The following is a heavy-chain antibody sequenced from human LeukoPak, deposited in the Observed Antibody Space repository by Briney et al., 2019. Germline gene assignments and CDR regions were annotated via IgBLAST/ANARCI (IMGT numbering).Heavy chain of an antibody. Sequence: SETLSLTCTVPGGSISSYYWSWIRQPPGKGLEWIGNIYDRGSTKYNPSLKSRVTISVDTSKTPFSLRLSSVTAADTAVYYCARGRTFDNWGQGTLVTVSS. CDR3: ARGRTFDN. V-gene: IGHV4-59*01. J-gene: IGHJ4*02. CDR1: GGSISSYY. CDR2: IYDRGST.